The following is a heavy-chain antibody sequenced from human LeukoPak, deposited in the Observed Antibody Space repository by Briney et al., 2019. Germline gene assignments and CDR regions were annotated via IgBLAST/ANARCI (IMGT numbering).Heavy chain of an antibody. Sequence: GGSLRLSCAACGFTFSSYWMSWVRQAPGKGLEWVANIKQDGSEKYYVDSVKGRFTISRDNAKNSLYLQMNSLGAEDTAVYYCARDGSGSYYYYYGMDVWGQGTTVTVSS. D-gene: IGHD3-10*01. CDR2: IKQDGSEK. CDR3: ARDGSGSYYYYYGMDV. CDR1: GFTFSSYW. J-gene: IGHJ6*02. V-gene: IGHV3-7*01.